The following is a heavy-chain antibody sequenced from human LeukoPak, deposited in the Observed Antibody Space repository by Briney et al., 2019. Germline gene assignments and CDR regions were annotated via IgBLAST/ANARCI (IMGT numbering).Heavy chain of an antibody. Sequence: SETLSLTCAVYGGSFSGYYWSWTRQPPGKGLEWIGEINHSGSTNYNPSLKSRVTISVDTSKNQFSLKLSSVTAADTAVYYCARIPATDGGYYYYSGMDVWGQGTTVTVSS. V-gene: IGHV4-34*01. CDR2: INHSGST. CDR1: GGSFSGYY. J-gene: IGHJ6*02. CDR3: ARIPATDGGYYYYSGMDV. D-gene: IGHD4-23*01.